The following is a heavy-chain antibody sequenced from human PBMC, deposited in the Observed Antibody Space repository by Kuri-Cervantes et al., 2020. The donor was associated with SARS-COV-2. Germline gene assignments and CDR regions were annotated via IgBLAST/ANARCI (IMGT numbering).Heavy chain of an antibody. V-gene: IGHV3-30-3*01. CDR1: GFTFSSYT. Sequence: GGSLRLSCAASGFTFSSYTMHWVRQAPGKGLEWVAIISSDGSKKYFANSVKGRFTISRDNSKNTLYLQMNSLRAEDTAVYHCAKDSIVVVVPAAKDYWGQGTLVTVSS. D-gene: IGHD2-2*01. J-gene: IGHJ4*02. CDR3: AKDSIVVVVPAAKDY. CDR2: ISSDGSKK.